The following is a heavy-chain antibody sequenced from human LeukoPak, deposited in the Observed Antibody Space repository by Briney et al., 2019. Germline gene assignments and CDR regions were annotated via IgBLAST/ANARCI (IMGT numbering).Heavy chain of an antibody. Sequence: GRSLRLSCAASGFTFSSYGMHWVRQAPGKGLEWVAVISLDGSNEYYADSVKGRFTISRDNSKNTLYLQMNSLRDEGTAVYYCARRVDTGMPTDYWGQGNLVTASS. CDR2: ISLDGSNE. CDR3: ARRVDTGMPTDY. J-gene: IGHJ4*02. D-gene: IGHD5-18*01. V-gene: IGHV3-30*03. CDR1: GFTFSSYG.